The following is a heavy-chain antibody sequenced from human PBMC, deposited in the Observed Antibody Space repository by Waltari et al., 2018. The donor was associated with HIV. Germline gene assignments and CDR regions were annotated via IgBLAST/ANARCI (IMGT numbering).Heavy chain of an antibody. CDR3: ARAMRGGVGATYNWFDP. J-gene: IGHJ5*02. V-gene: IGHV4-39*07. D-gene: IGHD1-26*01. Sequence: QLQLQESGPGLVKPSETLSLTCTVSGGSIRSSSYYWGWIRQPPGKGLEWIGSIYYSGSTYYIRSLRSRVTISVDTAKSQFSLKLGSVTAADTAVYYCARAMRGGVGATYNWFDPWGQGTLVTVSS. CDR2: IYYSGST. CDR1: GGSIRSSSYY.